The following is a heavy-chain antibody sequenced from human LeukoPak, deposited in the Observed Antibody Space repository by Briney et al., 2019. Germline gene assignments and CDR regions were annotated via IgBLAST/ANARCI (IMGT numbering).Heavy chain of an antibody. CDR1: GFTFSSYG. CDR3: AKSSSWYEY. Sequence: GRSLRLSCAASGFTFSSYGMHWVRQAPGKGLEWVAVISYDGSNKYYADSVKGRFTISRDNSKNTLYLQMNSLRAEDTAVYYCAKSSSWYEYWGQGTLVTVSS. J-gene: IGHJ4*02. V-gene: IGHV3-30*18. D-gene: IGHD6-13*01. CDR2: ISYDGSNK.